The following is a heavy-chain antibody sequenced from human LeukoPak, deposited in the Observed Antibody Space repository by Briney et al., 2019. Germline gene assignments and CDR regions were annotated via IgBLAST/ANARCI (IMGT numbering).Heavy chain of an antibody. Sequence: GGSLRLSCAASVFTFSSYSMHWVRQAPCKGLEWVAVISYDGSNKYYADSVKVRFTISRDNSKNTLYLQMNSLRAEDTAVYYCARIAGGFDYWGQGTLVTVSS. CDR1: VFTFSSYS. D-gene: IGHD2-15*01. CDR2: ISYDGSNK. V-gene: IGHV3-30*04. CDR3: ARIAGGFDY. J-gene: IGHJ4*02.